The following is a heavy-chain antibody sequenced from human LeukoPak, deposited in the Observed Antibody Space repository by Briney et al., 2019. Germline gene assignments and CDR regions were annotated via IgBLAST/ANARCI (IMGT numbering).Heavy chain of an antibody. D-gene: IGHD6-13*01. CDR3: ARDPGSSWYKGLDN. V-gene: IGHV3-21*01. Sequence: PGGSLRLSCAASQFTFSSSSMNWVRQAPGKGLEWVSSISDSSIYIYYADSVKGRFTISRDNAKNSLYLQMNSLRAEDTAVYYCARDPGSSWYKGLDNWGQGTLVTVSS. J-gene: IGHJ4*02. CDR1: QFTFSSSS. CDR2: ISDSSIYI.